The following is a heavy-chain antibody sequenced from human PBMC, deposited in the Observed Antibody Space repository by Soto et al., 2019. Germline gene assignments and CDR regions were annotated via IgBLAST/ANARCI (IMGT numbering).Heavy chain of an antibody. Sequence: QVQLVESGGGVVQPGRSLRLSCAASGFTFSSYGMHWVRQAPGKGLEWVAVISYDGSNKYYADSVKGRFTISRDNSKNPRYLKTNSLRAEDTAVYYCAKPRTDATVTRPPYDYGGQGTLVTVSS. CDR1: GFTFSSYG. V-gene: IGHV3-30*18. CDR3: AKPRTDATVTRPPYDY. CDR2: ISYDGSNK. D-gene: IGHD4-17*01. J-gene: IGHJ4*02.